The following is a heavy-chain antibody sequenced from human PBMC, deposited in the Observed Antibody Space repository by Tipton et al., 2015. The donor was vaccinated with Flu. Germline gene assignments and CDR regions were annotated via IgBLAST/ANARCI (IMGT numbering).Heavy chain of an antibody. CDR2: IFHSGNT. J-gene: IGHJ4*02. V-gene: IGHV4-38-2*02. CDR3: AKEVVVPATRFDT. D-gene: IGHD2-15*01. Sequence: TLSLTCTVSGYPISSGYNWGWIRQPPGKGLEWIGNIFHSGNTCYNPSLKSRVTISVDKSKNQFSLNLSSVTAADTAVYYCAKEVVVPATRFDTWGQGTQVTV. CDR1: GYPISSGYN.